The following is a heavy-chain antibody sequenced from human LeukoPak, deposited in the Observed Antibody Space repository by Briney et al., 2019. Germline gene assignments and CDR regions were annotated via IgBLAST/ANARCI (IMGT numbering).Heavy chain of an antibody. CDR2: IKSKTDGGTT. V-gene: IGHV3-15*01. CDR3: TTGRTVTTNYYYYGMDV. Sequence: PGGSLRLSCAASGFTFSNAWMSWVRQAPGKGLEWVGRIKSKTDGGTTDYAAPVKGRFTISRDDSKNTLYLQMNSLKTEDTAVYYCTTGRTVTTNYYYYGMDVWGQGTTVTVSS. CDR1: GFTFSNAW. J-gene: IGHJ6*02. D-gene: IGHD4-17*01.